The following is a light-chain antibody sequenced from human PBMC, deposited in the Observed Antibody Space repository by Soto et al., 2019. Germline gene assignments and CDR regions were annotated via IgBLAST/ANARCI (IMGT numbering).Light chain of an antibody. J-gene: IGKJ1*01. CDR1: QSISSW. Sequence: DIQMTQSPSTLSASVGDRVTITCRASQSISSWLAWYQQKPGKAPKLLIYAASSLESGVPSRFSGSGSGTEFTLTINSLQPDDSASYYCQQYNSYSKTFGQGTKVEIK. CDR3: QQYNSYSKT. CDR2: AAS. V-gene: IGKV1-5*01.